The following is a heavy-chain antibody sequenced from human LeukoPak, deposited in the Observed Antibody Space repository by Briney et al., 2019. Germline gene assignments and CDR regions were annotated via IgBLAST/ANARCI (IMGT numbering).Heavy chain of an antibody. CDR3: ARVGEGFYYYYYMDV. CDR1: GFTFSSYS. CDR2: ISSSSYI. V-gene: IGHV3-21*01. D-gene: IGHD3-10*01. Sequence: GGSLRLSCAASGFTFSSYSMNWVRQAPGKGLEWVSSISSSSYIYYADSVKGRFTISRDNAKNSLYLQMNSLRAEDTAVYYCARVGEGFYYYYYMDVWGKGTTVTVSS. J-gene: IGHJ6*03.